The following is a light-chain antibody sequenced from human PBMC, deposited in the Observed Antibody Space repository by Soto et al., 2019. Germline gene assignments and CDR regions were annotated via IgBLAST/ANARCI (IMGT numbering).Light chain of an antibody. Sequence: DIQLTQSPSFLSASVGDRVTITCRASQALNSYLAWYQQKPGKAPRLLIYSTSSLRSVVPSRFGGSGSGTEFTLTITSLQPEDVATYYCQQLNTYPLTFGGGTKVEI. CDR3: QQLNTYPLT. CDR2: STS. CDR1: QALNSY. V-gene: IGKV1-9*01. J-gene: IGKJ4*01.